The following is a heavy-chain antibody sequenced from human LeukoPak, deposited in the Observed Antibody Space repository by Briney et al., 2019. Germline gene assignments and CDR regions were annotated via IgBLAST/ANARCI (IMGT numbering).Heavy chain of an antibody. CDR1: EFTLRNYD. CDR3: AKSVGTVGATVPYDAFDL. V-gene: IGHV3-23*01. CDR2: ISGGDVNT. D-gene: IGHD1-26*01. J-gene: IGHJ3*01. Sequence: GGSLRLSCAASEFTLRNYDMNWVRQAPGKGLEWVSAISGGDVNTYYAASVKARFTIPRDNSTNTLSLQMTNLSADDTAVYYCAKSVGTVGATVPYDAFDLWGQGTVVTVSS.